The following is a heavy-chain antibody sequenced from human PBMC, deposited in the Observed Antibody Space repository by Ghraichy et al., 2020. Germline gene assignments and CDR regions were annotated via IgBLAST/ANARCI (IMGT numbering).Heavy chain of an antibody. V-gene: IGHV4-31*03. D-gene: IGHD2-2*02. CDR2: TYYSGST. Sequence: SETLSLTCTVSGGSISSGGYYWSWIRQHPGKGLEWIGYTYYSGSTYYNPSLKSRVTISVDTSKNQFSLKLSSVTAADTAVYYCARAMRLGYCSSTSCYNPSYFDYWGQGALVAVSS. CDR1: GGSISSGGYY. J-gene: IGHJ4*02. CDR3: ARAMRLGYCSSTSCYNPSYFDY.